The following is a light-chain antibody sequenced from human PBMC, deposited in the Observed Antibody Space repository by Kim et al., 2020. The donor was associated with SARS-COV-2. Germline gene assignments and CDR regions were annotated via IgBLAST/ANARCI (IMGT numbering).Light chain of an antibody. J-gene: IGLJ3*02. Sequence: QSVLTQPPSVSGAPGQRVTISCTGSRFNIGAGYDVHWYQQLPGTAPRLLIYGNNNRPSGVPERFSGSNSGTSASLAITGLQAEDEADYYCQSYDSSLSAWLFGGGTQLTVL. CDR1: RFNIGAGYD. CDR2: GNN. V-gene: IGLV1-40*01. CDR3: QSYDSSLSAWL.